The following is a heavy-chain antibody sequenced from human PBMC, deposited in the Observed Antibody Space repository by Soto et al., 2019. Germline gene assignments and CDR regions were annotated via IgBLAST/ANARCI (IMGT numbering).Heavy chain of an antibody. V-gene: IGHV3-30-3*01. J-gene: IGHJ3*02. CDR1: GFTFSSYA. CDR2: ISYDGSNK. Sequence: QVQLVESGGGVVQPGRSLRLSCAASGFTFSSYAMHWVRQAPGKGLEWVAVISYDGSNKYYADSVKGRFTISRDNSKNTLYLQMNSLRAEDTAVYYCARGPYCSGGSCYSGQYAFDIWGQGTMVTVSS. D-gene: IGHD2-15*01. CDR3: ARGPYCSGGSCYSGQYAFDI.